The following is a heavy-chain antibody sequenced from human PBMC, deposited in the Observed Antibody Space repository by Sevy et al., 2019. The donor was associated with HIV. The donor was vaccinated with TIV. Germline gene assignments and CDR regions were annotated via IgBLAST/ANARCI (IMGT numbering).Heavy chain of an antibody. CDR2: ISFSSNYI. CDR3: ARPYGSGSWEAFDI. V-gene: IGHV3-21*01. CDR1: GFTFSTYT. J-gene: IGHJ3*02. D-gene: IGHD3-10*01. Sequence: GGSLRLSCAASGFTFSTYTMNWVRQAPGKGLEWVSSISFSSNYIYYADSVKGRFTISRDNAKNSLYLQMSSPRAEDTAVYYCARPYGSGSWEAFDIWGQGTMVTVSS.